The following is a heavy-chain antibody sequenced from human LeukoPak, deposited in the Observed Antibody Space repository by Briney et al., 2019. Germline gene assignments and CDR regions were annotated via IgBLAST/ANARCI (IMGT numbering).Heavy chain of an antibody. J-gene: IGHJ3*02. CDR3: ARTGLVVPADAFDI. CDR1: GYTFTGYY. Sequence: ASVNVSCKASGYTFTGYYMHWVRQAPGQGLEWMGWINPNSGGTNYAQKFQGRVTMTRDTSISTAYMELSRLRSDDTAVYYCARTGLVVPADAFDIWGQGTMVTVSS. V-gene: IGHV1-2*02. CDR2: INPNSGGT. D-gene: IGHD2-2*01.